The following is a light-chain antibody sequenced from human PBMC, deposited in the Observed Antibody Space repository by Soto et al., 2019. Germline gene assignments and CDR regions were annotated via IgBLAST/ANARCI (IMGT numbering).Light chain of an antibody. Sequence: QSVLTQPPSASGTPGQKVSISCSGSSSNIGNDYVYWYRQLPGTAPKLLIYRNNQRPSEVPDRFSASKSGTSSSLAINGLRSEDEADYYCAAWDDRLSVVFGGGTKVTVL. CDR3: AAWDDRLSVV. CDR2: RNN. CDR1: SSNIGNDY. V-gene: IGLV1-47*01. J-gene: IGLJ3*02.